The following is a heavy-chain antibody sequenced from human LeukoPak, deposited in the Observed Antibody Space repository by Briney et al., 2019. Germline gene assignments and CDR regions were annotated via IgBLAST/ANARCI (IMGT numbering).Heavy chain of an antibody. CDR1: GFPFTTYG. Sequence: GASVKVSCKASGFPFTTYGISWVRQAPGQGLEWMGWISAYNGNTHSAQKLQGRVTMTTDTSTSTAYMELSRLRSDDTAVYYCARGQQLVPVNWFDPWGQGTLVTVSS. J-gene: IGHJ5*02. V-gene: IGHV1-18*01. CDR2: ISAYNGNT. CDR3: ARGQQLVPVNWFDP. D-gene: IGHD6-13*01.